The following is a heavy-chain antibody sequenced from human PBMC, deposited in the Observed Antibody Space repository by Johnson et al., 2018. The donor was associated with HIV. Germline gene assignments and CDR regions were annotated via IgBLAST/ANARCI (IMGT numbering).Heavy chain of an antibody. V-gene: IGHV3-11*04. CDR1: GFIFSDYY. J-gene: IGHJ3*02. D-gene: IGHD3-16*01. Sequence: QVQLVESGGGLVKPGGSLRLSCVASGFIFSDYYMSWIRQAPGKGLEWVSYITGSGTVVYYADSVKGRFTISRDNAKNSLYLQMNSLRADDTAVYYCARGGSDVFDIWGRGTMVTVSS. CDR3: ARGGSDVFDI. CDR2: ITGSGTVV.